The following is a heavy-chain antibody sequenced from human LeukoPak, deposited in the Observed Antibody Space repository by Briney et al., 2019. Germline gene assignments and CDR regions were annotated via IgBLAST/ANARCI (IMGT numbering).Heavy chain of an antibody. CDR1: GGSISSYY. Sequence: SETLSLTCTVSGGSISSYYWSWIRQPPGKGLEWIGYIYYSGSTNYNPSLKSRVTISVDTSKNQFSLKLSSVTAADTAVYYCAREVAAAGYNWFDPWGQGTLVTVSS. D-gene: IGHD6-13*01. J-gene: IGHJ5*02. CDR2: IYYSGST. CDR3: AREVAAAGYNWFDP. V-gene: IGHV4-59*01.